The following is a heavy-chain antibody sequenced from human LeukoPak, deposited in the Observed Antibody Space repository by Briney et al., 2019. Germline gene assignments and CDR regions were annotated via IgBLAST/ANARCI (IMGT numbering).Heavy chain of an antibody. CDR3: ARGWELRYFDY. V-gene: IGHV4-30-4*01. CDR1: GGSISSGDYY. CDR2: IFYSGST. J-gene: IGHJ4*02. Sequence: SQTLSPTCTVSGGSISSGDYYWNWIRQPPGKGLECIGYIFYSGSTYYNPSLKSRVTISGDTSKNQFSLKLSSVTAADTAVYYCARGWELRYFDYWGQGALVTVSS. D-gene: IGHD4-23*01.